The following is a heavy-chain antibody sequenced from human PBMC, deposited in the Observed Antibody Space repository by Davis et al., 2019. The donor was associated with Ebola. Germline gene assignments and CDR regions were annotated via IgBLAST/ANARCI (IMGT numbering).Heavy chain of an antibody. Sequence: PGGSLRLSCKGSGYSFINYWIAWVPQMPGKGLEWMGIIYPGASDVRYSPSFQGQVTISADKSISTAYLQWNSLQASGTAMYYCARSGGRDNWFDPWGQGTLVTVFS. J-gene: IGHJ5*02. D-gene: IGHD1-26*01. CDR1: GYSFINYW. CDR3: ARSGGRDNWFDP. V-gene: IGHV5-51*01. CDR2: IYPGASDV.